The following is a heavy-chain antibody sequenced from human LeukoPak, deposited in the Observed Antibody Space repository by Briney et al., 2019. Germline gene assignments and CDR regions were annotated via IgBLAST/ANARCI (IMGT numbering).Heavy chain of an antibody. Sequence: SETLSLTCSVSGGSISSHYWSWIRQPPGKGLEWIGYIYSSGSTNYNPSLRGRVSISVDTSKNQFSLKLSSVTAADTAVYYCARGAGYSSGWPSYYFDYWGQGTLVTVSS. CDR1: GGSISSHY. CDR2: IYSSGST. CDR3: ARGAGYSSGWPSYYFDY. D-gene: IGHD6-19*01. V-gene: IGHV4-59*11. J-gene: IGHJ4*02.